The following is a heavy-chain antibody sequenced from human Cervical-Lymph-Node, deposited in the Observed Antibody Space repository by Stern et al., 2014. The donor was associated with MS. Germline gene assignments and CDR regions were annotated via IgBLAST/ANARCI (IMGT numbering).Heavy chain of an antibody. V-gene: IGHV1-2*06. CDR1: GYTFTGYF. CDR3: ARGPALLSF. CDR2: INPHSGGT. J-gene: IGHJ4*02. Sequence: QLVESGTEVKQTGASVQVSCKASGYTFTGYFIHWVRQAPGQGLEWMGRINPHSGGTDYAQNFQGRVTMASDTSISTAYMELSRLRSDDTTVYYCARGPALLSFWGQGTLVIVSS.